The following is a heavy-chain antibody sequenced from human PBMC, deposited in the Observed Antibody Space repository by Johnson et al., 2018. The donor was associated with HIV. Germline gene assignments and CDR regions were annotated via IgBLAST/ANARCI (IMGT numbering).Heavy chain of an antibody. V-gene: IGHV3-30*04. CDR2: ISYDGSSK. Sequence: QEKFVESGGGGVQPGGSLRLSCAASGFTFSRKAMHWVRHTPGKGLEWVAVISYDGSSKYYADSVKGRFTISRDNSKNTLYLQMNSLRAEDTAVYYCATGVVVTAMNDAFDIWGQGTMVTVSS. CDR1: GFTFSRKA. J-gene: IGHJ3*02. D-gene: IGHD2-21*02. CDR3: ATGVVVTAMNDAFDI.